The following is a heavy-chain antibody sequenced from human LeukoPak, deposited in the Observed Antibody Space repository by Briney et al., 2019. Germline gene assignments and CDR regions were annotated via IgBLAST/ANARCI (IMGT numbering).Heavy chain of an antibody. V-gene: IGHV3-64*01. D-gene: IGHD4-17*01. J-gene: IGHJ4*02. CDR2: ISSNGGST. CDR3: ARARRYGDPFFDY. CDR1: GFTFSSYA. Sequence: PGGSLRLPCAASGFTFSSYAMHWVRQAPEKGLEYVSSISSNGGSTYYANSVKGRFTISRDNSKNTLYLQMGSLRAEDMAVYYCARARRYGDPFFDYWGQGTLVTVSS.